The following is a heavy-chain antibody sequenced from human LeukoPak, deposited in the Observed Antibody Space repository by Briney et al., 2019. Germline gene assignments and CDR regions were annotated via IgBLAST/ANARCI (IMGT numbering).Heavy chain of an antibody. Sequence: PGGSLRLSCAASGFTFSSYWMSWVRQAPGKGLEWVANIKQDGSEKYYVDSVKGRFTISRDNAKNSLYLQMNSLRAEDTAVYYCARVSITIFGVADYWGQGTLVTVSS. CDR1: GFTFSSYW. CDR3: ARVSITIFGVADY. CDR2: IKQDGSEK. J-gene: IGHJ4*02. D-gene: IGHD3-3*01. V-gene: IGHV3-7*01.